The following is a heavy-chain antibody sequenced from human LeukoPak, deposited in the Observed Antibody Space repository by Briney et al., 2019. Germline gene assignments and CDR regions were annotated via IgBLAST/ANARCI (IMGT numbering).Heavy chain of an antibody. V-gene: IGHV3-23*01. Sequence: GGSLRLSCAASGFTFSSYAMSWVRQAPGKGLEWVSAISGSGGSTYYADSVKGRSTISRDNSKNTLYLQMNSLRAEDTAVYYCAKGYYYDSSGYSHGAFDIWGQGTMVTVSS. D-gene: IGHD3-22*01. CDR1: GFTFSSYA. J-gene: IGHJ3*02. CDR3: AKGYYYDSSGYSHGAFDI. CDR2: ISGSGGST.